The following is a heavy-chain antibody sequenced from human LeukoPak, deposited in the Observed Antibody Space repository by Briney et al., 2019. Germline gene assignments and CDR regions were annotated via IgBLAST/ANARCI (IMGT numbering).Heavy chain of an antibody. CDR2: ISWNSGSI. D-gene: IGHD3-22*01. CDR3: AKDRYSSGYYYLDY. V-gene: IGHV3-9*01. CDR1: GFTFDDYA. Sequence: GRSLRLSCAASGFTFDDYAMHWVRQAPGKGLEWVSGISWNSGSIGYADSVKGRFTISRDNAKNSLYLQMNSLRAEDTALHYCAKDRYSSGYYYLDYWGQGTLVTVSS. J-gene: IGHJ4*02.